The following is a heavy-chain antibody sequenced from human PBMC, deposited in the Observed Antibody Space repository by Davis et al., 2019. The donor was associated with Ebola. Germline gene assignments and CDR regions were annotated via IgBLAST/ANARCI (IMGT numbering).Heavy chain of an antibody. V-gene: IGHV4-39*07. CDR2: IYYSGST. CDR3: AALYGGQDH. D-gene: IGHD4-23*01. Sequence: LRLSCTVSGGSISSSSYYWGWIRQPPGKGLEWIGSIYYSGSTYYNPSLKSRVTISVDTSKNQFSLKLSSVTAADTAVYYCAALYGGQDHWGQGTLVTVSS. CDR1: GGSISSSSYY. J-gene: IGHJ4*02.